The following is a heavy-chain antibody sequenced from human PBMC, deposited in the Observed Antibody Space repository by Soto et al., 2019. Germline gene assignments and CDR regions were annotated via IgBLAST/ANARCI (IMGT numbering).Heavy chain of an antibody. CDR2: MNPNSGGT. CDR3: ARGYYSSSWRVFDY. Sequence: QVQLVQSGADVKKPGASVKVSCNTSGYTFSGYFMHWLRQAPGQGLEWMGWMNPNSGGTDCAQNFQGRVSMAWDTSISTAYMELSRLRSDDTAIYYCARGYYSSSWRVFDYWGQGTLVTFSS. V-gene: IGHV1-2*02. D-gene: IGHD6-13*01. CDR1: GYTFSGYF. J-gene: IGHJ4*02.